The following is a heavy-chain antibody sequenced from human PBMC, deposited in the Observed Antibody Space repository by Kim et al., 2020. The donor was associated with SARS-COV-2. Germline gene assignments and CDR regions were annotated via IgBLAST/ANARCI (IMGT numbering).Heavy chain of an antibody. CDR1: GYTFTTYA. V-gene: IGHV1-3*04. D-gene: IGHD6-25*01. CDR2: VNTANGNT. J-gene: IGHJ4*02. Sequence: ASVKVSCKTSGYTFTTYAIHWVCQAPGRRLEWMGWVNTANGNTKYSQKFQGRVTLTRDTSATTAYMELSRLRSEDTAIYYCVTTISAAGGSFEYWGQGTLLTVSS. CDR3: VTTISAAGGSFEY.